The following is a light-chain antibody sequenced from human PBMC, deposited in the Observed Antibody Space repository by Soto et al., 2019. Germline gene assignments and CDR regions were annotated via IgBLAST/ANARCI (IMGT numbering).Light chain of an antibody. CDR3: QQYSSYWT. V-gene: IGKV1-5*03. CDR2: KTS. J-gene: IGKJ1*01. CDR1: QRISGW. Sequence: DIQMTQSPSTLSASVGDRVTITCRASQRISGWLAWYQQRPGKAPKLLIYKTSSLESGVPSRFSGSESGTEFTLTISSLQPDDFATYFCQQYSSYWTFGQGTKVDIK.